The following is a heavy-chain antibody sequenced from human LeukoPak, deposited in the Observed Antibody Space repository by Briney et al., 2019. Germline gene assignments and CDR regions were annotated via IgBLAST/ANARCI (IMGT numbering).Heavy chain of an antibody. D-gene: IGHD6-13*01. CDR2: INTNTGNP. CDR3: ARGTGGSSWYLNAFDI. CDR1: GYTFTSNA. Sequence: GASVKVSCKASGYTFTSNAMNWVRQAPGQGLEWMGWINTNTGNPTYVQGFTGRFVFSLDTSVSTAYLQISSLKAEDTAVYYCARGTGGSSWYLNAFDIWGQGTMVTVSS. J-gene: IGHJ3*02. V-gene: IGHV7-4-1*02.